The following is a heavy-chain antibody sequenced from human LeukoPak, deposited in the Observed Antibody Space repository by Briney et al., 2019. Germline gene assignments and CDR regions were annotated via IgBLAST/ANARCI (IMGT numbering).Heavy chain of an antibody. CDR1: GGSISGYY. Sequence: PSETLSLTCTVSGGSISGYYWSWFRQPPGMGLEWIGYIYYTGSPNYNLSLKSRVTISVDTSNNQFSLRLSSVTAADTAVYYCARHANDGDYPLDYWGQGTLVTVSS. D-gene: IGHD4-17*01. CDR2: IYYTGSP. CDR3: ARHANDGDYPLDY. J-gene: IGHJ4*02. V-gene: IGHV4-59*08.